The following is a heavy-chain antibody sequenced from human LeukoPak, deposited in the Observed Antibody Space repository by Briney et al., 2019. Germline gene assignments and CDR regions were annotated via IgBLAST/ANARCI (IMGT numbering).Heavy chain of an antibody. CDR2: IVVGSGNT. J-gene: IGHJ6*03. V-gene: IGHV1-58*02. Sequence: ASVKVSCKASGFTLTNSLMQWVRQARGQRLEWIEWIVVGSGNTNYAQKFQGRVTITRDMSTRTAYMELSSLRSEDTAVYYCATALPYYYDPRYYMDVWGKGTTVTVSS. D-gene: IGHD3-22*01. CDR3: ATALPYYYDPRYYMDV. CDR1: GFTLTNSL.